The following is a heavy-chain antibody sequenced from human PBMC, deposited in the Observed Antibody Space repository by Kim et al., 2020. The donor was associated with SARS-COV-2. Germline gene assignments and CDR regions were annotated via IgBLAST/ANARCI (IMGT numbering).Heavy chain of an antibody. CDR1: GGSISSGTYY. D-gene: IGHD2-15*01. Sequence: SETLSLTCTVSGGSISSGTYYWGWIRQPPGKGLEWIGSIYYSGIIYYNPSLKSRVTISVDTSKDQFSLKLSSVTAADTALYYCARHLSWRGGVVDPFDSWGQGTLVTVSS. CDR2: IYYSGII. J-gene: IGHJ4*02. V-gene: IGHV4-39*01. CDR3: ARHLSWRGGVVDPFDS.